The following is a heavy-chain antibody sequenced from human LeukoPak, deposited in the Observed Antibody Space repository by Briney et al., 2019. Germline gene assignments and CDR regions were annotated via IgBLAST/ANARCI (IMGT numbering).Heavy chain of an antibody. J-gene: IGHJ6*02. D-gene: IGHD4-17*01. CDR1: GFTFSSYS. CDR2: ISSSSSTI. CDR3: TRVEEVYDYGYQYYYYYGMDV. Sequence: PGGSLRLSCAASGFTFSSYSMNWVRQAPGKGLEWVSYISSSSSTIYYADSVKGRFTISRDNAKNSLYLQMNSLRAEDTAVYYCTRVEEVYDYGYQYYYYYGMDVWGQGTTVTVSS. V-gene: IGHV3-48*04.